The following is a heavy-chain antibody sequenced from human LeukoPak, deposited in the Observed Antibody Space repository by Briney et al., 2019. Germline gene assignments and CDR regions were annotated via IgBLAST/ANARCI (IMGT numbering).Heavy chain of an antibody. CDR1: GFTFSNYA. J-gene: IGHJ4*02. CDR3: TRGLYYYDSSGYYEVNDY. V-gene: IGHV3-73*01. D-gene: IGHD3-22*01. Sequence: GGSLRLSCVASGFTFSNYAMTWVRQASGKGLEWVGRIRSKANSYATAYAASVKGRFTISRDDSKNTAYLQMNSLKTEDTAVYYCTRGLYYYDSSGYYEVNDYWGQGTLVTVSS. CDR2: IRSKANSYAT.